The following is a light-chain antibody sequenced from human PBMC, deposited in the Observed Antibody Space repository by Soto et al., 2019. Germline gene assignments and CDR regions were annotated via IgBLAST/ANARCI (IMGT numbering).Light chain of an antibody. Sequence: EIVLTQSPATLSLSPGERATLSCRASQSVSSYLAWYQQKPGQAPRLLIYDASNRATGIPVRFSGSGSGTDLTLTISSLEPEDFAVYYCQQRSNWPPTFGQGTKV. CDR1: QSVSSY. J-gene: IGKJ1*01. CDR2: DAS. V-gene: IGKV3-11*01. CDR3: QQRSNWPPT.